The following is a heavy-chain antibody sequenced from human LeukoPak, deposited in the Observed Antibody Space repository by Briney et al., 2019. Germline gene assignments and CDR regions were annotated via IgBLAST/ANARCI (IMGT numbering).Heavy chain of an antibody. Sequence: PGGSLRLSCAASGFTFSSYSMSWVRQAPGKGLEWVSAISGSGGSTYYADSVKGRFTISRDNSKNTLYLQMNSLRAEDTAVYYCVRDRRPYCGGDCYSWLDYWGQGTLVTVSS. CDR3: VRDRRPYCGGDCYSWLDY. D-gene: IGHD2-21*02. V-gene: IGHV3-23*01. CDR2: ISGSGGST. J-gene: IGHJ4*02. CDR1: GFTFSSYS.